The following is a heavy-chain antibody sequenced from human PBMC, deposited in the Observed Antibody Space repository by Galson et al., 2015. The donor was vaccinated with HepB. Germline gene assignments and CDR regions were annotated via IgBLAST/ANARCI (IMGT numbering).Heavy chain of an antibody. CDR2: ILYDGETK. J-gene: IGHJ6*03. CDR1: GFSFSSYA. Sequence: SLRLSCAASGFSFSSYAMHWVRQPPGKGLEWVAHILYDGETKYYGDSVRGRFTISRDNSMLYLQMNSLRSEGTAVYFCAKDDSRTYMDVWGRGTTVIVSS. CDR3: AKDDSRTYMDV. V-gene: IGHV3-30*18.